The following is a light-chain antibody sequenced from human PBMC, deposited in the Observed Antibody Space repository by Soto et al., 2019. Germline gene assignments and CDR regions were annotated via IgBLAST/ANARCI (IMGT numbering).Light chain of an antibody. Sequence: DIQMTQSPSTLSASVGDRVTITCRASQRISSWLAWYQQKPGKAPKLLIHDASSLESGVPSRFSGSGSGTEFTLTISSLQPDDFATYYCQQYNSSLFGGGTKV. CDR3: QQYNSSL. CDR2: DAS. V-gene: IGKV1-5*01. J-gene: IGKJ4*01. CDR1: QRISSW.